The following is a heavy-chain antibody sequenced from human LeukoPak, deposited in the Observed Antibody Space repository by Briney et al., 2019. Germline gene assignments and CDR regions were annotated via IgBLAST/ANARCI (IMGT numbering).Heavy chain of an antibody. J-gene: IGHJ4*02. Sequence: ASVKVSCKASGYTFTSYDINWVRQATGQGLEWMGWMNPNSGNTGYAQKFQGRVTMTRNTSTSTAYMELSSLRSEDTAVYYCARAPWEVLDNFDYWGQGTLVTVSS. CDR3: ARAPWEVLDNFDY. V-gene: IGHV1-8*01. D-gene: IGHD1-26*01. CDR1: GYTFTSYD. CDR2: MNPNSGNT.